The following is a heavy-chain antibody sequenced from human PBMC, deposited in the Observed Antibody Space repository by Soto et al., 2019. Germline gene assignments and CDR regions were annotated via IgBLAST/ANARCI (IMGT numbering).Heavy chain of an antibody. Sequence: PGGSLRLSCAASGFTFSSHAMSWVRQAPGKGLEWVSAISGSGGRTYYADSVKGRFTISRDNSKNTLYLQMNGLRAEDTAVYYCAKGTVAGTSDFDYWGQGTLVTVSS. CDR3: AKGTVAGTSDFDY. V-gene: IGHV3-23*01. CDR2: ISGSGGRT. D-gene: IGHD6-19*01. J-gene: IGHJ4*02. CDR1: GFTFSSHA.